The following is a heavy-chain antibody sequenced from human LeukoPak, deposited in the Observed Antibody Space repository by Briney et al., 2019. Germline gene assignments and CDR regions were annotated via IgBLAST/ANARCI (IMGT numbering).Heavy chain of an antibody. CDR3: ARGASGYDLS. V-gene: IGHV7-4-1*02. Sequence: ASVKVSCKASGYTFTSYAMNWVRQAPGQGLEWMGWINPNTGNPTYAQGFTGRFVFSLDTSLSTAYLQISSLKVEDTAVYYCARGASGYDLSWGQGTLVTVSS. CDR1: GYTFTSYA. CDR2: INPNTGNP. D-gene: IGHD5-12*01. J-gene: IGHJ5*02.